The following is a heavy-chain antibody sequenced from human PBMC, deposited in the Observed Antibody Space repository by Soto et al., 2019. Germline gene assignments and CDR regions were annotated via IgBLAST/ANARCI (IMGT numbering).Heavy chain of an antibody. CDR1: GFTFSSYS. J-gene: IGHJ5*02. D-gene: IGHD6-13*01. CDR3: ARHPERIAEIGWFDP. V-gene: IGHV3-48*01. Sequence: EVQLVESGGGLVQPGGSLRLSCAASGFTFSSYSMNWIRQAPGTGLEWVSYISSSSSTIYYADSVKGRFTISRDNAKNSLYLQMNSLRAEYPAVYYCARHPERIAEIGWFDPWGQGTLVTVSS. CDR2: ISSSSSTI.